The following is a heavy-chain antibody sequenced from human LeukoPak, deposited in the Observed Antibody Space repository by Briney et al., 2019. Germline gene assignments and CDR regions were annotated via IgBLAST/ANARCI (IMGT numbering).Heavy chain of an antibody. D-gene: IGHD3-22*01. J-gene: IGHJ3*02. CDR1: GFTFSSYG. Sequence: PGRSLRLSCAASGFTFSSYGMHWVRQAPGKGLEWVAVIWYDGSNKYYADSVKGRFTISRDNSKNTLYLQMNSLRAEDTAVYYCAKDRGGDSSGYPLGAFDIWDQGTMVTVTS. V-gene: IGHV3-33*06. CDR3: AKDRGGDSSGYPLGAFDI. CDR2: IWYDGSNK.